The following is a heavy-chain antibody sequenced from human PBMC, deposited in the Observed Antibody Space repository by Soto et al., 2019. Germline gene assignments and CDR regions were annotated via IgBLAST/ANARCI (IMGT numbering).Heavy chain of an antibody. CDR1: GYTFTGYY. V-gene: IGHV1-2*04. Sequence: ASVKVSCKASGYTFTGYYMHWARQAPGQGLEWMGWINPNSGGTNYAQKFQGWVTMTRDTSISTAYMELSRLRSDDTAVYYCARSLGYYDILTGYYPANWFDPWGQGTLVTVSS. CDR2: INPNSGGT. J-gene: IGHJ5*02. CDR3: ARSLGYYDILTGYYPANWFDP. D-gene: IGHD3-9*01.